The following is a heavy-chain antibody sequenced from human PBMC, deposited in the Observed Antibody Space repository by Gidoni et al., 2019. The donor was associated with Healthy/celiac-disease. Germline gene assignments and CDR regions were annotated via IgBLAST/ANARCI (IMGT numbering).Heavy chain of an antibody. V-gene: IGHV3-21*01. CDR1: GFTFSSYS. Sequence: EVQLVESGGGLVKPGGYLRLSGAASGFTFSSYSMTWVRQAPGKGLEWVSSISSRSSYIYYADSVKGRFTISRDNAKNSLYLQMNSLRAEDTAVYYCARVEGGDAYWGQGTLVTVSS. CDR2: ISSRSSYI. D-gene: IGHD1-26*01. J-gene: IGHJ4*02. CDR3: ARVEGGDAY.